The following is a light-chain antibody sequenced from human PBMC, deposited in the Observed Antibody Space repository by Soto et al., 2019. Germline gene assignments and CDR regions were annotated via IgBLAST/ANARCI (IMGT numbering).Light chain of an antibody. CDR1: QSVLYSSNNNNY. J-gene: IGKJ2*01. CDR2: WAS. V-gene: IGKV4-1*01. CDR3: QQYYSTPYT. Sequence: DIVMTQSPDSLAVSLGERATINCKSSQSVLYSSNNNNYLTWYQQKPGQPPKLLISWASTRESGVPDRFSGSGSGTTFTLTISSLQAEDVAVYYCQQYYSTPYTFGQGTKLEIK.